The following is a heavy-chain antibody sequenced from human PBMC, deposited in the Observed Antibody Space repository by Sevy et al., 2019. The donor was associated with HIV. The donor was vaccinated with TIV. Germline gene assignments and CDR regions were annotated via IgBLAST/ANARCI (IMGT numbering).Heavy chain of an antibody. CDR2: IYYSGST. Sequence: SETLSLTCTVSGGSISSSSYYWGWIRQPPGKGLEWIGSIYYSGSTYYNPSLKSRVTISVDTSKNQFSLKLSSVTAADTAVYYCARLEAAHPTGADYWGQGTLVTVSS. CDR3: ARLEAAHPTGADY. D-gene: IGHD6-6*01. CDR1: GGSISSSSYY. J-gene: IGHJ4*02. V-gene: IGHV4-39*01.